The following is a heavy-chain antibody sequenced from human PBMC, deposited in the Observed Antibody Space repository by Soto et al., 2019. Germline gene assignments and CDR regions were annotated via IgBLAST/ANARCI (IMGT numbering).Heavy chain of an antibody. CDR1: GFTFSDYA. CDR2: IWHDGTNK. Sequence: QEQLVESGGGVVQHGRSLRLSCAASGFTFSDYARHWVRQAPGKGLEWVAVIWHDGTNKYYADSVKGRFTISRDNSKNTLSLQMNSLRADDTAVYYCARPALLVTTFDYWGQGALVTVSS. J-gene: IGHJ4*02. V-gene: IGHV3-33*01. CDR3: ARPALLVTTFDY. D-gene: IGHD2-21*02.